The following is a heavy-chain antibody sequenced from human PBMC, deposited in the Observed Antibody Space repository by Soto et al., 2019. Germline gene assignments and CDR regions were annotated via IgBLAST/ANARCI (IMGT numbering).Heavy chain of an antibody. D-gene: IGHD3-10*01. J-gene: IGHJ4*02. V-gene: IGHV1-46*01. CDR1: VYTFTDYY. Sequence: XSVKFSCKASVYTFTDYYMHWVRQAPGQGLEWMGIIYPSGGSTRNAQKFQGRVTMTRDTSTSTVYMELSSLRSEDTAVYYCARDFSGPMDYWGRGTLATVSS. CDR2: IYPSGGST. CDR3: ARDFSGPMDY.